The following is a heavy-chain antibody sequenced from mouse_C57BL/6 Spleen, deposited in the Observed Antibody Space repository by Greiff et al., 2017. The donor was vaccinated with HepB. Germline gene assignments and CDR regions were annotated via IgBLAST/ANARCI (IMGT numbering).Heavy chain of an antibody. Sequence: QVTLKVCGPGILQSSQTLSLTCSFSGFSLSTSGMGVSWIRQPSGKGLEWLAHIYWDDDKRYNPSLKSRLTISKDTSRNQVFLKITSVDTADTATYYCARIYYGNYEDAMDYWGQGTSVTVSS. CDR3: ARIYYGNYEDAMDY. J-gene: IGHJ4*01. D-gene: IGHD2-1*01. CDR2: IYWDDDK. CDR1: GFSLSTSGMG. V-gene: IGHV8-12*01.